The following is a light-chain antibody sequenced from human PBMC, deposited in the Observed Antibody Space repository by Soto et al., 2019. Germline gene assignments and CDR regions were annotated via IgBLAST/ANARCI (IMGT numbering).Light chain of an antibody. CDR3: QQYYSYPPT. J-gene: IGKJ1*01. V-gene: IGKV1-8*01. CDR2: AAS. Sequence: AIRMTQSPSSLSASTGDRVTITCRASQGISSYLAWYQQKPGKAPKRLIYAASTLQSGVPSRFSGSGSGTQFTLTIICLQSADFATYCCQQYYSYPPTFGQGTKLAIK. CDR1: QGISSY.